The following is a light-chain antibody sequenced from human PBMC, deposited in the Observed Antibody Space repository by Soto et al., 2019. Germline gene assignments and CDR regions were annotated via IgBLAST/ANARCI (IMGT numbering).Light chain of an antibody. CDR3: CSHTSSNPWV. V-gene: IGLV2-14*01. CDR2: DVS. CDR1: SSDVGASNS. Sequence: QSALTQPASVSGSPGQSITISYTGTSSDVGASNSVSWYQQHPGKSPKLLIYDVSSRPSGVSNRFSGSKSGNTASLTISGLQAEDEADYYCCSHTSSNPWVFGGGTKVTVL. J-gene: IGLJ3*02.